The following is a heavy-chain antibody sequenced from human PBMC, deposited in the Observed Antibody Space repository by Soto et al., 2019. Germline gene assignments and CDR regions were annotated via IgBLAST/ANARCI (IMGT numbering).Heavy chain of an antibody. CDR2: IRSKAYGGTT. D-gene: IGHD5-18*01. Sequence: PGGSLRLSCTASGFTFGDYAMSWVRQAPGKGLEWVGFIRSKAYGGTTEYAASVKGRFTISRDDSKSIAYLQMNSLKTEDTAVYYCTRYSYGPYYFDYWGQGTLVTVS. CDR3: TRYSYGPYYFDY. J-gene: IGHJ4*02. CDR1: GFTFGDYA. V-gene: IGHV3-49*04.